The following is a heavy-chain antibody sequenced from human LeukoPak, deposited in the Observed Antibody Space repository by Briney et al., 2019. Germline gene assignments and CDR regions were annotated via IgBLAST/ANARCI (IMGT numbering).Heavy chain of an antibody. V-gene: IGHV1-8*01. J-gene: IGHJ4*02. CDR1: GYTFTSYD. CDR2: MNPNSGNT. Sequence: GASVKVSCTASGYTFTSYDINWVRQATGQGLEWMGWMNPNSGNTGYAQKFQGRVTMTRNTSISTAYMELSSLRSEDTAVYFCARDQGSLTRSWYTGYWGQGTQVTVSS. D-gene: IGHD6-13*01. CDR3: ARDQGSLTRSWYTGY.